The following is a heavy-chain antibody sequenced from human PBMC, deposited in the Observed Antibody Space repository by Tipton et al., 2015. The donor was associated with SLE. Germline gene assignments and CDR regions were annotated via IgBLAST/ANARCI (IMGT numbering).Heavy chain of an antibody. D-gene: IGHD4-23*01. CDR3: AAGGAVAADAFDL. CDR2: IFTSGSP. CDR1: GVSISSASYY. Sequence: TLSLTCTVSGVSISSASYYWNWIRQPAGKGPEWIGRIFTSGSPDYNPSLKSRVTISGDTSKNQFSLNLSSVTAADTAVYYCAAGGAVAADAFDLWGQGTMVTVSS. J-gene: IGHJ3*01. V-gene: IGHV4-61*02.